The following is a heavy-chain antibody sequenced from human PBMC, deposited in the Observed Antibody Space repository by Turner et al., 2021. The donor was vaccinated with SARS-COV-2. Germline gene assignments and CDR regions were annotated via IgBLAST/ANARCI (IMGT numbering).Heavy chain of an antibody. CDR3: ARGLMGWELPQVYYYYSMDV. CDR2: INPSAGST. D-gene: IGHD1-26*01. Sequence: QVQLVQSGAEVKKPGASVKVSCKASGYTFTSYYMHWVRQAPGQGLEWMGLINPSAGSTSYAQKFQGRVTMTRDTSTSTVYMELSSLRSEDTAVYYCARGLMGWELPQVYYYYSMDVWGQGTTVTVSS. V-gene: IGHV1-46*01. CDR1: GYTFTSYY. J-gene: IGHJ6*02.